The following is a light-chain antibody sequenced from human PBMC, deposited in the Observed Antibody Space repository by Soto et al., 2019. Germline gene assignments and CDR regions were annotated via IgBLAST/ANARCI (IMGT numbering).Light chain of an antibody. CDR1: QSVSSNY. CDR2: GAS. Sequence: ESVLTQSPGTLSLSPGERATLSCRASQSVSSNYLAWYQQKPGQAPRLLIYGASSRATDIPDRFSGYGSGTDFTLTISRLEPEDFAVYYCQQYGNSPITFGQGTRLEIK. CDR3: QQYGNSPIT. J-gene: IGKJ5*01. V-gene: IGKV3-20*01.